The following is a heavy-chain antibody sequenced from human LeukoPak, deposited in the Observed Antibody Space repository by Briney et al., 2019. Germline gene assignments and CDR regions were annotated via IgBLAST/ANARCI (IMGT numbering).Heavy chain of an antibody. V-gene: IGHV3-48*01. J-gene: IGHJ4*02. D-gene: IGHD3-3*01. CDR1: GFTFSSYS. CDR3: ARQYYDFWSGYYPTDY. Sequence: GGSLRLSCAASGFTFSSYSMNWVRQAPGKGLEWVSYISSSSSTIYYADSVKGRFTIPRDNAKNSLYLQMNSLRAEDTAVYYCARQYYDFWSGYYPTDYWGQGTLVTVSS. CDR2: ISSSSSTI.